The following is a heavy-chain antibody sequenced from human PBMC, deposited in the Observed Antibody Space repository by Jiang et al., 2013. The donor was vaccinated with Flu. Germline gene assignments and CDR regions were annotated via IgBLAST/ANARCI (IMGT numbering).Heavy chain of an antibody. V-gene: IGHV7-4-1*02. CDR2: INTNTGNP. CDR3: ARGDYDYIWGSYRRLIDY. Sequence: RQAPGQGLEWMGRINTNTGNPTYAQGFTGRFVFSLDTSVSTAYLQISSLKAEDTAVYYCARGDYDYIWGSYRRLIDYWGQGTLVTVSS. D-gene: IGHD3-16*02. J-gene: IGHJ4*02.